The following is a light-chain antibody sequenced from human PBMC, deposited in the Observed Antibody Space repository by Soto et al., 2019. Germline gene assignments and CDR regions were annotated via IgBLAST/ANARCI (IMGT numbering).Light chain of an antibody. J-gene: IGLJ1*01. CDR2: EVS. CDR3: SSYTSSSTNV. V-gene: IGLV2-14*01. Sequence: QSALTQPASESGSPGQSITISCTGTSGDVGGYNYVSWFQQHPGKAPKLMIYEVSNRPSGVSNRFSGSKSGNTASLTISGLQAEDDADYYCSSYTSSSTNVFGTGIKLTVL. CDR1: SGDVGGYNY.